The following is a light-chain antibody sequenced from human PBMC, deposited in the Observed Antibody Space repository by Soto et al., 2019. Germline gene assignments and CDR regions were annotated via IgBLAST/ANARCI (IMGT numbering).Light chain of an antibody. CDR2: EVS. J-gene: IGLJ2*01. V-gene: IGLV2-14*01. Sequence: QSALTQPASVSGSPGQSITISCTGTSSDVGGYNYVSWYQHHPGKAPKLMIYEVSNRPSGVSNRFSGSKSGNTASLTISGLQAEDEADYYCSSYTSRSTVVFGGGTKVTVL. CDR1: SSDVGGYNY. CDR3: SSYTSRSTVV.